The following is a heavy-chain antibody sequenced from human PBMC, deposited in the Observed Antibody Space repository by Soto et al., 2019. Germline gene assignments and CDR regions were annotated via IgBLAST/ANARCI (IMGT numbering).Heavy chain of an antibody. D-gene: IGHD2-8*01. J-gene: IGHJ6*02. V-gene: IGHV3-21*01. CDR3: ARGMNRLMDV. CDR2: ISSSSTYI. CDR1: GFTFSTNS. Sequence: EVQLVESGGGLVKPGGSLRLSCAASGFTFSTNSMNWVRQAPGKGLEWVSSISSSSTYIYYADSVQGRFTISRDNAKYSLYLQMNSLSAEDTAVYYCARGMNRLMDVWGQGTTVTVSS.